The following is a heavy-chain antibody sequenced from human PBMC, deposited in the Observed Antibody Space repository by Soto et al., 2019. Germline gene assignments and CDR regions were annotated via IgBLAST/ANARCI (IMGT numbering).Heavy chain of an antibody. CDR3: ARSGLALPYSASHWFDP. CDR2: ISGNGGST. D-gene: IGHD3-22*01. Sequence: PVGSLRLSCAASGFTFSSYAMSWVRQAPGKGLEWVSAISGNGGSTYYADSVKGRFTISRDNAKNSLFLQMNSLRGEDTAVYYCARSGLALPYSASHWFDPWGHGTLVTVSS. J-gene: IGHJ5*02. CDR1: GFTFSSYA. V-gene: IGHV3-23*01.